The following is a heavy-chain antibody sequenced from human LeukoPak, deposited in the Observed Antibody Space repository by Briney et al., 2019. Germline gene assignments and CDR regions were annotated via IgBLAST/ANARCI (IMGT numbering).Heavy chain of an antibody. CDR1: GFTFSDYA. V-gene: IGHV3-23*01. D-gene: IGHD7-27*01. CDR3: AKAPATGEGYYFYYMDV. J-gene: IGHJ6*03. Sequence: PGGSLRLSCAASGFASGFTFSDYAVSWVRQAPGKGPEWVASVNGRGATTHYADSVRGRFTISRDNSKNTVYLQMLSLGADDTAVYFCAKAPATGEGYYFYYMDVWGKGTTVTVSS. CDR2: VNGRGATT.